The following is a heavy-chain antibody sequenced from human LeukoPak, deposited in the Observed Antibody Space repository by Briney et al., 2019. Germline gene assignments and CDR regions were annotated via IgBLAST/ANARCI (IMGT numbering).Heavy chain of an antibody. CDR2: LKYDGSNK. CDR1: GFTFSSYG. D-gene: IGHD6-13*01. J-gene: IGHJ4*02. Sequence: PGGSLRLSCAASGFTFSSYGMHWVRQAPGKGLEWVSFLKYDGSNKYYADSVRGRFTVSRDNSQNTLYLQMNSLRAEDTAVYYCAKDLILAADGTYFDYWGQGTLVTVSP. CDR3: AKDLILAADGTYFDY. V-gene: IGHV3-30*02.